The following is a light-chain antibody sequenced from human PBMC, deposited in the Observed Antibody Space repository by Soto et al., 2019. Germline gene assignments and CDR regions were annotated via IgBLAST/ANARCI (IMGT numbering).Light chain of an antibody. Sequence: SYELTQPPSVSVSPGQTARITCSGDKLGDKHACWYQQKPGQSPVLVIYQDSKRLSGIPERFSGSNSGNTVILTISGTQAVDEADYYCQAWDSSTVVFGGGTKLTVL. V-gene: IGLV3-1*01. CDR2: QDS. CDR1: KLGDKH. CDR3: QAWDSSTVV. J-gene: IGLJ2*01.